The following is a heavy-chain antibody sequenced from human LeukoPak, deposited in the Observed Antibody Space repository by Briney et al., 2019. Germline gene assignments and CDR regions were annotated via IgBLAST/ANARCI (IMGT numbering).Heavy chain of an antibody. CDR2: ISSSSYI. V-gene: IGHV3-21*04. CDR3: ARDRRYRSSTSCSRHFDY. D-gene: IGHD2-2*01. Sequence: GGSLRLSCAASGFTFSSYSMNWVRQAPGKGLEWVSSISSSSYIYYADSVKGRFTISRDNAKNSLYLQMNSLRAEDTAVYYCARDRRYRSSTSCSRHFDYWGQGTLVTVSS. J-gene: IGHJ4*02. CDR1: GFTFSSYS.